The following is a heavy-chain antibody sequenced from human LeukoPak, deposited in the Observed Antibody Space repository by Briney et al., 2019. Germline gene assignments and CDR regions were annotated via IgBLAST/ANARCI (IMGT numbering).Heavy chain of an antibody. CDR3: AKDTGVQFLAPAF. CDR2: IWFDGSVK. D-gene: IGHD3-3*01. CDR1: GFTFNTYG. J-gene: IGHJ4*02. V-gene: IGHV3-33*06. Sequence: GGSLRLSCAASGFTFNTYGMHWVRQAPGQGLEWVAAIWFDGSVKHYSDAVKGRFTISRANSLNTLYLKMNSLRVEGTDIYYCAKDTGVQFLAPAFWGQGTLVTVSS.